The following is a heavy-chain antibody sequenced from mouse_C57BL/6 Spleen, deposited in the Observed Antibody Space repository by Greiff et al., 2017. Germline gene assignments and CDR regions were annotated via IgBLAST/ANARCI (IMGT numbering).Heavy chain of an antibody. J-gene: IGHJ2*01. CDR3: ARFITTVVRSYFDY. CDR1: GYSITSGYY. D-gene: IGHD1-1*01. CDR2: ISYDGSN. Sequence: DVKLQESGPGLVKPSQSLSLTCSVTGYSITSGYYWNWIRQFPGNKLEWMGYISYDGSNNYNPSLKNRIAITRDTSKNQFFLKLNSVTTEDTATYYCARFITTVVRSYFDYWGQGTTLTVSS. V-gene: IGHV3-6*01.